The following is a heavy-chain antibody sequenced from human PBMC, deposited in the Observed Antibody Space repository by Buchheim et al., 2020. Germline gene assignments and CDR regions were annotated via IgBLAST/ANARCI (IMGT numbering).Heavy chain of an antibody. D-gene: IGHD1-1*01. Sequence: EVQLLESGGGLVQPGGSLRLSCVASGFTFSKHDMNWVRQAPGKGPQWVSGITIGGDTYYADSVKGRVTISRDNYKDKLYLQMNSLRAEDTAIYYCANLQLPSNWGQGTL. CDR1: GFTFSKHD. V-gene: IGHV3-23*01. CDR2: ITIGGDT. J-gene: IGHJ4*02. CDR3: ANLQLPSN.